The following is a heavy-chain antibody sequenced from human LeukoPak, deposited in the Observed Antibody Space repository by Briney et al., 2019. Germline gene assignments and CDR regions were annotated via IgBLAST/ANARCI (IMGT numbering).Heavy chain of an antibody. V-gene: IGHV3-43*02. CDR1: GFTFDDYA. D-gene: IGHD6-13*01. Sequence: PGGSLRLSCAASGFTFDDYAMHWVRQAPGKGLEWVSLISGDGGSTYYADSVKGRFTISRDNSKHSLYLQMNSLRTEDTALCYCAKGTAAGPYYYCYYGMDVWGQGTTVTVSS. CDR3: AKGTAAGPYYYCYYGMDV. CDR2: ISGDGGST. J-gene: IGHJ6*02.